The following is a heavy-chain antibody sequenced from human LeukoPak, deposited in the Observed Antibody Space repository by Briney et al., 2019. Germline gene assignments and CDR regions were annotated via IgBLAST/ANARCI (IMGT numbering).Heavy chain of an antibody. Sequence: PGGSLRLSCAASGFTVSSNYMSWVRQAPGKGLEWVSVIYSGGSTYYADSVKGRFTISRDNSKNTLYLQMNSLRAEDTAVYYCAKAYSSSWYPYFDYWGQGTLVTVSS. V-gene: IGHV3-53*01. CDR3: AKAYSSSWYPYFDY. D-gene: IGHD6-13*01. J-gene: IGHJ4*02. CDR2: IYSGGST. CDR1: GFTVSSNY.